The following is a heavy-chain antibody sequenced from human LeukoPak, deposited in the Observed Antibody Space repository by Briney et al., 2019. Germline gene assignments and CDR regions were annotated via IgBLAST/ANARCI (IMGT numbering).Heavy chain of an antibody. J-gene: IGHJ4*02. CDR1: GFTFSDYY. D-gene: IGHD3-16*02. CDR3: AIQPYYDYVWGSYRYGKEILDH. V-gene: IGHV3-11*01. CDR2: ISSSGSTI. Sequence: GGSLRLSCAASGFTFSDYYMSWIRQAPGKGLEWASYISSSGSTIYYADSVKGRFTISRDNAKNSLYLQMNSLRAEDTAVYYCAIQPYYDYVWGSYRYGKEILDHWGQGTLVTVSS.